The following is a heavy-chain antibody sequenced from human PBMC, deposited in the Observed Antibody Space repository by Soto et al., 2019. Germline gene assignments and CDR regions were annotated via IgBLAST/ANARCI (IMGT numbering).Heavy chain of an antibody. J-gene: IGHJ5*02. CDR1: GGSISSYY. CDR2: IYYSGST. V-gene: IGHV4-59*08. D-gene: IGHD3-3*01. Sequence: TLSLTCTVSGGSISSYYWSWIRQPPGKGLEWIGYIYYSGSTNYNPSLKSRVTISVDTSKNQFSLKLSSVTAADTAVYYCARWWSGSRQGFDPWGQGTLVPVSS. CDR3: ARWWSGSRQGFDP.